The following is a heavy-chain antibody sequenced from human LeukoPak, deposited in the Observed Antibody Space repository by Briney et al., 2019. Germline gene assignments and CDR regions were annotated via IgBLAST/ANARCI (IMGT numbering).Heavy chain of an antibody. Sequence: ASVNVSCMASGYTFTSYYMHWVRQAPGQGLEWMGIINPSGGSTSYAQKFQGRVTMTRDTSTRTVYMALSSLSAEDTAGYFCARVLLWCGGNRGAFDIWGQGTMVTVSS. CDR2: INPSGGST. CDR3: ARVLLWCGGNRGAFDI. D-gene: IGHD3-10*01. CDR1: GYTFTSYY. V-gene: IGHV1-46*01. J-gene: IGHJ3*02.